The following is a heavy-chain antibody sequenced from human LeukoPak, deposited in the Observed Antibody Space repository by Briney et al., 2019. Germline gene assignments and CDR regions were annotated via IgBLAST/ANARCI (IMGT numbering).Heavy chain of an antibody. J-gene: IGHJ4*02. D-gene: IGHD2-2*01. Sequence: ASVKVSCKASGGTFGSYAISWVRQAPGQGLEWMGGIIPIFGTANYAQKFQGRVTITADKPTNTAYMELSSLRSEDTAVYYCASGRTDIVVVPATLRNYYFDYWGQGTLVTVSS. CDR1: GGTFGSYA. CDR3: ASGRTDIVVVPATLRNYYFDY. CDR2: IIPIFGTA. V-gene: IGHV1-69*06.